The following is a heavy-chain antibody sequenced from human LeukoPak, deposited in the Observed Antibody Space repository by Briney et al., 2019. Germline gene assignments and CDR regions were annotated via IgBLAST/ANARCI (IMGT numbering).Heavy chain of an antibody. CDR1: GFTFSSYW. CDR2: IRQDGSEK. J-gene: IGHJ4*02. Sequence: PGGSLRLSCAASGFTFSSYWMSWVRQAPGKGLEWVANIRQDGSEKYYADSVKGRFTISRDIAKQSVFLQTNSLRAEDTALYYCARLSAMVRGPEDIFYFEYWGLGTLVTVSS. D-gene: IGHD3-10*01. CDR3: ARLSAMVRGPEDIFYFEY. V-gene: IGHV3-7*01.